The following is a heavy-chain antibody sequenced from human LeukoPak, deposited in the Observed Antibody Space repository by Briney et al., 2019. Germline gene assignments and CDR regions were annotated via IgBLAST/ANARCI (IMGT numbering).Heavy chain of an antibody. CDR2: IKQDGSEK. CDR3: ARYYYYYMDV. CDR1: GLTSSRYW. J-gene: IGHJ6*03. Sequence: GGSLRLSCAASGLTSSRYWMSWVRQAPGKGLEWVANIKQDGSEKYYVDSVKGRFTISRDNAKNSLYLQMNSLRAEDTAVYYCARYYYYYMDVWGKGTTVTVSS. V-gene: IGHV3-7*01.